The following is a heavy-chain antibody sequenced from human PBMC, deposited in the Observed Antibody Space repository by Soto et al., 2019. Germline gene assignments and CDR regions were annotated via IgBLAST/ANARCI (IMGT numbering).Heavy chain of an antibody. Sequence: QVQLQESGPGLVKPSETLSLTCTVSGGSVSSGSYYWSWIRQPPGKGLEWIGYIYYSGSTNYNPSLKSRVTISXXTXKXPFSLKLSSVTAADTAVYYCARDEGRGRHYYYGMDVWGQGTTVTVSS. J-gene: IGHJ6*02. CDR3: ARDEGRGRHYYYGMDV. CDR2: IYYSGST. CDR1: GGSVSSGSYY. D-gene: IGHD3-16*01. V-gene: IGHV4-61*01.